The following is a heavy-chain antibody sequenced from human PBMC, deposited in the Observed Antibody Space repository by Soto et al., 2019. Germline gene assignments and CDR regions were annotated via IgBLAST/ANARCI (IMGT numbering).Heavy chain of an antibody. Sequence: SETLSLTCTVSAGSISSGGHYWSWIRQYPGKGLEWIGYISYSGTTHYIPSLKSRVTISVDTSKNQFSLKLSSVTAADTAVYYCARSTYDFWSGYPHYYYMDVWGKGTTVTVSS. CDR1: AGSISSGGHY. CDR2: ISYSGTT. D-gene: IGHD3-3*01. V-gene: IGHV4-30-4*01. CDR3: ARSTYDFWSGYPHYYYMDV. J-gene: IGHJ6*03.